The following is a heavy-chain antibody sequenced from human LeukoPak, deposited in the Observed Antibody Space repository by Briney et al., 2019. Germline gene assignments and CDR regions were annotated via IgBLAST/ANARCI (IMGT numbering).Heavy chain of an antibody. CDR2: IYYSGST. CDR3: ARVDGDFEPFFDY. J-gene: IGHJ4*02. V-gene: IGHV4-59*01. D-gene: IGHD4-17*01. CDR1: GGSISSYY. Sequence: SETLSLACTVSGGSISSYYWSWIRQPPGKGLEWIGYIYYSGSTNYNPSLKSRVTISVDTSKNQFSLKLSSVTAADTAVYYCARVDGDFEPFFDYWGQGTLVTVSS.